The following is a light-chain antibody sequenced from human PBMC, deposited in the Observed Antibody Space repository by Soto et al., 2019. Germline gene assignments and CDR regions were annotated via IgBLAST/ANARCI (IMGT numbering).Light chain of an antibody. J-gene: IGKJ4*01. CDR1: QSISSW. CDR3: QQYNSYSPLT. CDR2: DTF. Sequence: DIQMTQSPSSLSASVGDRVSITCRASQSISSWLALYQQKPGKAPKLLMFDTFSLESGVPSRFSGSRSGTEFTLTISSLQPDDYATYYCQQYNSYSPLTFGGGTKVEIK. V-gene: IGKV1-5*01.